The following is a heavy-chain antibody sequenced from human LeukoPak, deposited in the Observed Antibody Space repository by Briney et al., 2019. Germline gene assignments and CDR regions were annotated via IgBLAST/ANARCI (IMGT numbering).Heavy chain of an antibody. D-gene: IGHD5-24*01. CDR2: TNPSGGST. CDR1: GYTVTSYY. J-gene: IGHJ3*02. V-gene: IGHV1-46*01. CDR3: ARPSAREMATIPDI. Sequence: ASVKVSCKASGYTVTSYYMYWVRQAPGQWLEWMGITNPSGGSTSYAQKFQGRVTMTRDTSTSTVYMELSSLRSEDTAVYYCARPSAREMATIPDIWGQGTMVTVSS.